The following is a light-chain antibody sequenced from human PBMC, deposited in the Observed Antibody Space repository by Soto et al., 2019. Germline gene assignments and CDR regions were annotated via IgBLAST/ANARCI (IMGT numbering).Light chain of an antibody. J-gene: IGKJ3*01. V-gene: IGKV3-20*01. Sequence: IVLTQSPGTLSLSPGDRATLSCRASQNIGDNYLAWYQQKPGQAPRLLIYDASRRATGIPERFSGSGSGTDFTLTINRPEPEDFAVYYCQQFGSSPLFTFGPGTKVDIK. CDR1: QNIGDNY. CDR2: DAS. CDR3: QQFGSSPLFT.